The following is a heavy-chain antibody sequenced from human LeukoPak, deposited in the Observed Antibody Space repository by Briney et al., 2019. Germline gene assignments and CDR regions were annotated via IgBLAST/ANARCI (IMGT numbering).Heavy chain of an antibody. Sequence: GGSLRLSCAASGFTFSSYAMHWVRQAPGKGLEWVAVISYDGSNKYYADSVKGRFTISRDNSKSTLYLQMNSLRAEDTAVYYCARDDPLYCAFDIWGQGTMVTVSS. D-gene: IGHD2-15*01. CDR3: ARDDPLYCAFDI. J-gene: IGHJ3*02. CDR2: ISYDGSNK. CDR1: GFTFSSYA. V-gene: IGHV3-30-3*01.